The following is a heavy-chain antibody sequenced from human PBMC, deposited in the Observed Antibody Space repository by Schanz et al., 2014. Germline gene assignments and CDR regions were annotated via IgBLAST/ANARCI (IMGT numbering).Heavy chain of an antibody. D-gene: IGHD6-13*01. CDR2: ISGSGGST. V-gene: IGHV3-23*04. CDR1: GFTFITYT. J-gene: IGHJ4*01. CDR3: AREQIMAAAGLVDY. Sequence: EVLLVESGGGLVKPGGSLRLSCEASGFTFITYTMNWVRQAPGKGLEWVSAISGSGGSTYYADSVKGRFTISRDNSKNTLYLQMNSLRAEDTAVYYCAREQIMAAAGLVDYWGHGTLVTVSS.